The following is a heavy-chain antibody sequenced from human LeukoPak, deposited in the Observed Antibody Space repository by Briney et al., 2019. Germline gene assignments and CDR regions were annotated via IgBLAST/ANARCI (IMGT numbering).Heavy chain of an antibody. CDR3: ARDSNYYDSSGYYGTLNWFDP. D-gene: IGHD3-22*01. Sequence: ASVKVSCKASGGTFSSYAISWVRQAPGQGLEWMGGIIPIFGTANYAQKFQGRVTITADESTSTAYMELSSLRSEDTAVYYCARDSNYYDSSGYYGTLNWFDPWGQGTLVTVSS. CDR1: GGTFSSYA. V-gene: IGHV1-69*13. CDR2: IIPIFGTA. J-gene: IGHJ5*02.